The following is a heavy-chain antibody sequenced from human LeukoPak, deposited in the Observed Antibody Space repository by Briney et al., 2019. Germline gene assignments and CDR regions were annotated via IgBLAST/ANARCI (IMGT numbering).Heavy chain of an antibody. V-gene: IGHV1-3*01. CDR3: ARAGTTVTDFDY. Sequence: ASVKVSCKASGYTFTIYAMHWVRQAPGQRLEWMGWINAGNGNTKYSQKFQGRVTITRDTSASTAYMELSSLRSEDTAVYYCARAGTTVTDFDYWGQGTLVTVSS. CDR1: GYTFTIYA. J-gene: IGHJ4*02. D-gene: IGHD4-17*01. CDR2: INAGNGNT.